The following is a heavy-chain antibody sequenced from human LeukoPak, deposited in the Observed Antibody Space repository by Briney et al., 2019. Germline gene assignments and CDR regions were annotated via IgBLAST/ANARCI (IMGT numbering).Heavy chain of an antibody. CDR3: AREGYYYYNMDV. CDR2: IDPSDSYT. V-gene: IGHV5-10-1*01. Sequence: GESLKISCKGSGYSFTNYSIIWVRQMPGKGLEWMGRIDPSDSYTNYSPSFKGHVTISADKSIRTAYLRWSSLKASDTAMYYCAREGYYYYNMDVWGQGTTVTVPS. J-gene: IGHJ6*02. CDR1: GYSFTNYS.